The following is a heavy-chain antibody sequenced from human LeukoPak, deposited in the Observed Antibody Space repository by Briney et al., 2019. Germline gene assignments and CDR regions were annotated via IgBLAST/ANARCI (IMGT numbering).Heavy chain of an antibody. D-gene: IGHD3-10*01. CDR3: AKDQGYYYGSGSYVFDY. J-gene: IGHJ4*02. V-gene: IGHV3-23*01. CDR1: GFTFSSYA. Sequence: GGSLRLSCAASGFTFSSYAMSWVRQAPGKGLEWVSAISGSGGSTYYADSVKGRFTISRDNSKNTLYLQMNSLRAEDTAVYYCAKDQGYYYGSGSYVFDYWGQGALVTVSS. CDR2: ISGSGGST.